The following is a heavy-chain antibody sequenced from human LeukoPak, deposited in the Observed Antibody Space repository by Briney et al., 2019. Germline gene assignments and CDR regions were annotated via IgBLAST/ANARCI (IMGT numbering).Heavy chain of an antibody. Sequence: PGGSLRLSCATSGFTFSASAFNWVRQASGKGLEWVGRIASRGKNYATEYAASVRGRFTISRDELKNTAYLQMNSLQPDDTAVYYCSRSGGDGATGEWGQGTLVTVSS. D-gene: IGHD1-26*01. CDR2: IASRGKNYAT. CDR1: GFTFSASA. CDR3: SRSGGDGATGE. V-gene: IGHV3-73*01. J-gene: IGHJ4*02.